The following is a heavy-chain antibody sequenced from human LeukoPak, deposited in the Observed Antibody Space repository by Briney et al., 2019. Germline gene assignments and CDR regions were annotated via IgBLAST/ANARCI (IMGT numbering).Heavy chain of an antibody. CDR2: VRDNGEN. D-gene: IGHD5-18*01. CDR1: GGSINAYY. V-gene: IGHV4-59*08. J-gene: IGHJ3*02. Sequence: SETLSLTCTVSGGSINAYYWSWIRQPPGKGLEWIAYVRDNGENNYNPSLKSRVAISVDTANNQISLRLNFVTAADTTIYYCARQPANTAAFDIWGLGTMVTVSS. CDR3: ARQPANTAAFDI.